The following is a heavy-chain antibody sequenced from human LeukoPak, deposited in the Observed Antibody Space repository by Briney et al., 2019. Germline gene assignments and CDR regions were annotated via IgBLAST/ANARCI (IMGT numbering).Heavy chain of an antibody. CDR2: IDYSGST. V-gene: IGHV4-31*03. J-gene: IGHJ4*02. CDR1: GGSISSGGYY. CDR3: ARVYGDYAYLDY. Sequence: PSETLSLTCTVSGGSISSGGYYWSWIRQHPGKGLEWIGYIDYSGSTYYSPSLKSRVSISVDTSKNQFSLKVTSVTAADTAVYYCARVYGDYAYLDYWGQGTLVTVSS. D-gene: IGHD4-17*01.